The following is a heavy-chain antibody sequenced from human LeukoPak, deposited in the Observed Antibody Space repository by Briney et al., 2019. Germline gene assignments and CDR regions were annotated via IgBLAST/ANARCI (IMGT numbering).Heavy chain of an antibody. V-gene: IGHV4-34*01. CDR3: TRGRGVVTAIGIIDY. D-gene: IGHD2-21*02. Sequence: PSETLSLTCAVHGGSFSGYYWSWIRQPPGKGLEWIGEINHSGSANYNPSLKSRVTISVDTSKNQFSLKLSSVTAADTAVYYCTRGRGVVTAIGIIDYWGQGTLATVSS. CDR1: GGSFSGYY. J-gene: IGHJ4*02. CDR2: INHSGSA.